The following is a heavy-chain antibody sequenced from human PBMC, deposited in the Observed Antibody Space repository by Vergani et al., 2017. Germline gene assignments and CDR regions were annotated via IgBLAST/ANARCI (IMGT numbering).Heavy chain of an antibody. D-gene: IGHD3-9*01. CDR1: GFTFSSYA. CDR3: ANFVGGDMLTRDY. Sequence: EVQLLESGGGLVQPGGSLRLSCAASGFTFSSYAMSWVRQAPGKGLEWVSAISGSGGSTYYADSVKGRFTISRDNSKNTLYLQMNSLRAEDTAVYYCANFVGGDMLTRDYWGQGTLVTVSS. J-gene: IGHJ4*02. V-gene: IGHV3-23*01. CDR2: ISGSGGST.